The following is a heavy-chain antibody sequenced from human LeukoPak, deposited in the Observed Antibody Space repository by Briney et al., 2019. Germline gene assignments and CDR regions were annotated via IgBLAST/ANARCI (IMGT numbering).Heavy chain of an antibody. CDR3: ARDYGDNSYFFDY. CDR2: ISAYNDNR. V-gene: IGHV1-18*01. D-gene: IGHD4-17*01. Sequence: GASVTVSCTASDYTFTSFGVSWVRQAPGQGPEGMGWISAYNDNRHYAQKFQGRVTLTTDTSTSTAYLELRSLRSDDTAVYFCARDYGDNSYFFDYWGQGTLVTVSS. J-gene: IGHJ4*02. CDR1: DYTFTSFG.